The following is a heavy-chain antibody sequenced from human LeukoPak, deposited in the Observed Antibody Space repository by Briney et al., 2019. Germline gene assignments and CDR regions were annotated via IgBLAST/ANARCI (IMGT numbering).Heavy chain of an antibody. CDR1: GGSISSSY. V-gene: IGHV4-59*08. CDR2: IYYSGST. J-gene: IGHJ5*02. Sequence: SETLSLTCTVSGGSISSSYWSWIRQPPGKGLEWIGYIYYSGSTNYNPSLKSRVTISVDTSKNQFSLKLSSVTAADTAVYYCATHRIAAAADNWFDPWGQGTLVTVSS. D-gene: IGHD6-13*01. CDR3: ATHRIAAAADNWFDP.